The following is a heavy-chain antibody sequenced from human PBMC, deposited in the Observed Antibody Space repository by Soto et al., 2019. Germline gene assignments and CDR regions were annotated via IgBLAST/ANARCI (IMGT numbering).Heavy chain of an antibody. Sequence: SETLSLTCTVSGGSISSGDYYWSWIRQPPGKGLEWIGYIYYSGSTYYNPSLKSRVTISVDTSKNQFSLKLSSATAADTAVYYCARLSTMVRGVIDWFDPWGQGTLVTVSS. J-gene: IGHJ5*02. CDR1: GGSISSGDYY. D-gene: IGHD3-10*01. V-gene: IGHV4-30-4*01. CDR3: ARLSTMVRGVIDWFDP. CDR2: IYYSGST.